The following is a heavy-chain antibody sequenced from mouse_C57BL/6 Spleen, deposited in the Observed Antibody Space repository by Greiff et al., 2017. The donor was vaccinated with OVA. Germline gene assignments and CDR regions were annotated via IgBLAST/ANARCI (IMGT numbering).Heavy chain of an antibody. Sequence: VQLQQSGPELVKPGASVKISCKASGYAFSSSWMNWVKQRPGKGLEWIGRIYPGDGDTNYNGKFKGKATLTADKSSSTAYMQLSSLTSEDSAVYVCARWGTTAGAMDYWGQGTSVTVSS. CDR2: IYPGDGDT. D-gene: IGHD1-2*01. CDR3: ARWGTTAGAMDY. J-gene: IGHJ4*01. V-gene: IGHV1-82*01. CDR1: GYAFSSSW.